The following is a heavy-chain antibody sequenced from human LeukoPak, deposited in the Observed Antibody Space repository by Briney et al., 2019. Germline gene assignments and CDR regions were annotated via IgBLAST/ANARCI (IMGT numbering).Heavy chain of an antibody. Sequence: GASVKVSCKASGYTFTSYGISWVRQAPGQGLEWMGWISGYNGNTNYAQKLQGRVTMTTDTSTSTAYMELRSLRSDDTAVYYCARGGQYSSGPWAHSYYYYYMDVWGKGTTVTISS. J-gene: IGHJ6*03. V-gene: IGHV1-18*01. CDR2: ISGYNGNT. CDR3: ARGGQYSSGPWAHSYYYYYMDV. CDR1: GYTFTSYG. D-gene: IGHD6-19*01.